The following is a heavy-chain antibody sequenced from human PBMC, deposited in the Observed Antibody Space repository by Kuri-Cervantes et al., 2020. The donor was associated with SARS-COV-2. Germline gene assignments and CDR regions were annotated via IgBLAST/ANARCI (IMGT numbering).Heavy chain of an antibody. Sequence: GESLRLSCAASGFTFSSYSMNWVRQAPGKGLEWVSSISSSSSYIYYADSVKGRFTISRDNAKNSLYLQMNSLRAEDTAVYYCASHRGPNWFDPWGQGTLVTVSS. D-gene: IGHD3-10*01. CDR1: GFTFSSYS. J-gene: IGHJ5*02. CDR3: ASHRGPNWFDP. V-gene: IGHV3-21*01. CDR2: ISSSSSYI.